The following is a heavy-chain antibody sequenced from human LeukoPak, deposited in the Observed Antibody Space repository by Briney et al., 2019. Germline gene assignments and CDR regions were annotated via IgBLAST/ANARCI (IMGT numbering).Heavy chain of an antibody. CDR3: AASGWPSNSFGV. CDR2: INHSGST. V-gene: IGHV4-34*01. D-gene: IGHD6-19*01. J-gene: IGHJ6*02. Sequence: PSETLSLTCAAYGGSFSGYYWSWILQPPGKGLEWSGEINHSGSTNYNPSLKSRVTMSLDTSKSQFSLKLRSVTPADTAVYYCAASGWPSNSFGVWGQGTTVTVSS. CDR1: GGSFSGYY.